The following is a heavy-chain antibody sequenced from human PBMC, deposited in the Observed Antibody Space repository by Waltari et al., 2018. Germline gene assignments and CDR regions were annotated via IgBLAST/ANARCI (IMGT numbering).Heavy chain of an antibody. D-gene: IGHD3-22*01. V-gene: IGHV3-11*06. CDR3: ARVRDDSSGYYFDY. Sequence: ICRDNAKNSLYLQMNSLRAEDTAVYYCARVRDDSSGYYFDYWGQGTLVTVSS. J-gene: IGHJ4*02.